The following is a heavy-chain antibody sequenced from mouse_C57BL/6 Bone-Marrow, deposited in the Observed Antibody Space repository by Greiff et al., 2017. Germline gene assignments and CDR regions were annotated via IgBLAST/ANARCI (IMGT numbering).Heavy chain of an antibody. V-gene: IGHV1-82*01. CDR3: ARVTTVHMDY. D-gene: IGHD1-1*01. J-gene: IGHJ4*01. Sequence: VQLQQSGPELVKPGASVKISCKASGYAFSSSWMNWVKQRPGKGLEWIGRIYPGDGDTNYNGKFKGKATLTADKSSSTAYMQLSSLTSEDSAVYFCARVTTVHMDYWGQGTSVTVSS. CDR2: IYPGDGDT. CDR1: GYAFSSSW.